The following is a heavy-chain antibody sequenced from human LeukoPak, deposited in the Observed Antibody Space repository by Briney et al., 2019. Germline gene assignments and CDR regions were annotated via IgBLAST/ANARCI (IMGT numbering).Heavy chain of an antibody. Sequence: PGGSLRLSCAASGFTFSSYWMSWVRQAPGKGLEWVANIKQDGSEKYYVDSVKGRFTISRDNAKNSLYLQMNSLRAEDTALYYCAKAGLIWFGELFGWFDPWGQGTLVTVSS. D-gene: IGHD3-10*01. J-gene: IGHJ5*02. CDR2: IKQDGSEK. CDR1: GFTFSSYW. CDR3: AKAGLIWFGELFGWFDP. V-gene: IGHV3-7*03.